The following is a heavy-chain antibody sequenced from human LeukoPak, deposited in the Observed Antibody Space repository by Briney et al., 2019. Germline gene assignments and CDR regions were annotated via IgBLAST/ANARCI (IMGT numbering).Heavy chain of an antibody. Sequence: ASVKVSCKASGHTLTGYYMHWARQAPGQGLEWMGWMSYNSGGTNYAQNFQGRGTMTRDTSISTAYMEVITLRSDDTAVYYCTTSTGYSSTWGAFDIWGQGTMVTVSS. V-gene: IGHV1-2*02. CDR2: MSYNSGGT. CDR3: TTSTGYSSTWGAFDI. D-gene: IGHD6-13*01. J-gene: IGHJ3*02. CDR1: GHTLTGYY.